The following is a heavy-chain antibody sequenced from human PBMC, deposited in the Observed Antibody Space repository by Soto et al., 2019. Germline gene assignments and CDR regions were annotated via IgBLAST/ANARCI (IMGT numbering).Heavy chain of an antibody. Sequence: EVQLVESGGGLVQPGGSLRLSCAASGFTFSSYWMSWVRQAPGKGLEWVANIKQDGSEKYYVDSVKGRFTISRDNAKNSLYLQMNSLRAEDTAVYYCARGNGLYYYSMDVWGKGTTVTVSS. V-gene: IGHV3-7*04. CDR3: ARGNGLYYYSMDV. CDR2: IKQDGSEK. CDR1: GFTFSSYW. J-gene: IGHJ6*03. D-gene: IGHD2-8*01.